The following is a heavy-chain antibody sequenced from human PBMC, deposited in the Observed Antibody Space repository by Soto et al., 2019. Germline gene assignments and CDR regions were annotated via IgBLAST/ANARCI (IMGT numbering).Heavy chain of an antibody. Sequence: SETLSLTCTVSGGSVSSGSYYWSWIRQPPGKGLEWIGYIYYSGSTNYNPSLKSRVTISVDTSKNQFSRKLSSVTAADTAVYYCARVPTYYYDSSGYSVDYWGQGTLVTVSS. J-gene: IGHJ4*02. CDR2: IYYSGST. D-gene: IGHD3-22*01. V-gene: IGHV4-61*01. CDR3: ARVPTYYYDSSGYSVDY. CDR1: GGSVSSGSYY.